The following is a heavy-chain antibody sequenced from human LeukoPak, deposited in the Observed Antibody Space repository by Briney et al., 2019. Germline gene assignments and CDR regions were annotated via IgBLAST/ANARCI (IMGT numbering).Heavy chain of an antibody. V-gene: IGHV1-18*01. CDR1: GYTFSNYG. CDR3: ARNYDYAPFDY. D-gene: IGHD5-12*01. J-gene: IGHJ4*02. CDR2: ISVYNGNT. Sequence: GASVKVSCKASGYTFSNYGISWVRQAPGQGLEWMGWISVYNGNTNYAQKVQGRVTMTTDTSTNTAYMELRSLRSDDTAVYYCARNYDYAPFDYWGQGTLVTVSS.